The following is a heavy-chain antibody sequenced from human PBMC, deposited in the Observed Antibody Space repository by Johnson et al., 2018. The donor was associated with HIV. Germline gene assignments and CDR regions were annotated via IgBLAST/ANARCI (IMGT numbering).Heavy chain of an antibody. CDR3: ARAPPYYGGYSVSDAFDM. Sequence: QVQLVESGGGVVQPGRSLRLSCAASGFTFGSYAMHWVRQAPGKGLEWVALISFDGGTKYYADSVKGRFTISRDNSKNTLYLQMNSLRPEDTAVYYCARAPPYYGGYSVSDAFDMWGQGTMVTVSS. CDR1: GFTFGSYA. V-gene: IGHV3-30*14. CDR2: ISFDGGTK. D-gene: IGHD3-22*01. J-gene: IGHJ3*02.